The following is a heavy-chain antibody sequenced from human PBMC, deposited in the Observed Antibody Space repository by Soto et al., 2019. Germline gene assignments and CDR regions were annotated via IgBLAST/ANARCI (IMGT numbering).Heavy chain of an antibody. CDR1: GLTFSNYA. J-gene: IGHJ4*02. CDR3: AKNQERELPRVIDF. Sequence: GGSLRLSCATSGLTFSNYAMSWVRQAPGGGLEWVSSMSGSSSTTYYADSVRGRFTISRDRPKNTLYLQMSSLRAEDTALYYCAKNQERELPRVIDFWGQGTLVTVSS. V-gene: IGHV3-23*01. D-gene: IGHD1-7*01. CDR2: MSGSSSTT.